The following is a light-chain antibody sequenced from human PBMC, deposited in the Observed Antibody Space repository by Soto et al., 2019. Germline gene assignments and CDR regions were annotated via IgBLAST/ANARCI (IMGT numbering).Light chain of an antibody. Sequence: QSALTQPPSASGSPGQSVTISCTGTSRDVGGYNYVSWYQQHPGKAPNLMIYEVSKRPSGVPDRFSGSKSGNTASLTVSGLQAEDEADYSCSSYAGSNNLVFGGGTKVTVL. CDR2: EVS. V-gene: IGLV2-8*01. CDR1: SRDVGGYNY. CDR3: SSYAGSNNLV. J-gene: IGLJ2*01.